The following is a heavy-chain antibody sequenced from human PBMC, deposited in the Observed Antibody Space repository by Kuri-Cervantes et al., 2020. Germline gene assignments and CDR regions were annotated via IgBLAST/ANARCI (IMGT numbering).Heavy chain of an antibody. Sequence: ASVKVSCKASGYTFSSYGISWVRQAPGQGLEWMGWINPYNGNTNYAQKLQGRVTMTTDTSTSTAYMELRSLRSDDTAVYYCARESTHYDILTGYYRNWYFDLWGRGTLVTVSS. CDR1: GYTFSSYG. CDR2: INPYNGNT. J-gene: IGHJ2*01. CDR3: ARESTHYDILTGYYRNWYFDL. V-gene: IGHV1-18*01. D-gene: IGHD3-9*01.